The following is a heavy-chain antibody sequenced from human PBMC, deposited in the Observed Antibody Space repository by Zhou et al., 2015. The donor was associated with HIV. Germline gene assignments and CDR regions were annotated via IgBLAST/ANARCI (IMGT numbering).Heavy chain of an antibody. Sequence: QVQLVQSGAEVKKPGSSVKVSCKASGGTFSNHGISWVRQAPGQGLEWMGGIVPFFGTGNYAQKFQGRVTITADKSTNTAYMELSSLRSEDTAAYYCAREGWGSWYFDLWGRGTLVSVLL. D-gene: IGHD7-27*01. CDR3: AREGWGSWYFDL. J-gene: IGHJ2*01. CDR2: IVPFFGTG. CDR1: GGTFSNHG. V-gene: IGHV1-69*06.